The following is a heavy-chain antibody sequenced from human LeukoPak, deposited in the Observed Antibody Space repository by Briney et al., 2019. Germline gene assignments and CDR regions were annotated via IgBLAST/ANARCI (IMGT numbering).Heavy chain of an antibody. D-gene: IGHD6-6*01. J-gene: IGHJ6*02. Sequence: GEPLKISCKGSGYSFTSYWIGWVRQMPGKGLEWMGIIYLGDSDTIYSPSFQGQVTISADKSISTAYLQWSSLKASDTAMYYCARHPSSSSYYYYYGMDVWGQGTTVTVSS. CDR2: IYLGDSDT. CDR1: GYSFTSYW. V-gene: IGHV5-51*01. CDR3: ARHPSSSSYYYYYGMDV.